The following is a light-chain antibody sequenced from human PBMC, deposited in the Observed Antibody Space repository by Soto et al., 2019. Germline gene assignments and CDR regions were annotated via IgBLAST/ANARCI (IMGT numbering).Light chain of an antibody. V-gene: IGKV1-33*01. CDR2: DAS. J-gene: IGKJ3*01. Sequence: DIQMTQSPSSLSASVGDRVTITCQASQDISNYLNWYQQKPGKAPKLLIYDASNLETGVPSRFSGSGSGTDFTFSISSLQPEDIVTYYWQQYDNPPLTFGPGTKVDIK. CDR3: QQYDNPPLT. CDR1: QDISNY.